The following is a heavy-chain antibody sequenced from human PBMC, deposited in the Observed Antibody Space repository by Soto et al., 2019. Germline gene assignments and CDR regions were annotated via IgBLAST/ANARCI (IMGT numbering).Heavy chain of an antibody. V-gene: IGHV3-30*18. CDR2: ISYDGSNK. CDR3: ANAPAIVLVPAAMGGDY. CDR1: GFTFSSYG. Sequence: QVQLVESGGGVVQPGRSLRLSCAASGFTFSSYGMHWVRQAPGKGLEWVAVISYDGSNKYYADSVKGRFTISRDNSKNTLYLQMSSLRAEDTAVYYCANAPAIVLVPAAMGGDYWGQGTPVTVSS. D-gene: IGHD2-2*01. J-gene: IGHJ4*02.